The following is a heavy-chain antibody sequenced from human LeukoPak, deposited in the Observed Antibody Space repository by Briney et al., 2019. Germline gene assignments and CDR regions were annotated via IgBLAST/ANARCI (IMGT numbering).Heavy chain of an antibody. CDR2: VYYSGST. J-gene: IGHJ4*02. Sequence: SETLSLTCTVSGGSISSSSYFWGWIRQPPGKGLEWLGSVYYSGSTYYSPSLKSRVTISVDTSKNQFSLKLSSVTAADTAVYYCATYGSGSYFYTPPSDYWGQGTLVTVSS. CDR1: GGSISSSSYF. D-gene: IGHD3-10*01. CDR3: ATYGSGSYFYTPPSDY. V-gene: IGHV4-39*07.